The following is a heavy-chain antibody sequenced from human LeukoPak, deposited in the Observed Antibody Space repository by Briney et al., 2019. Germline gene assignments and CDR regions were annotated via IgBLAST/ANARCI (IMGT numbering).Heavy chain of an antibody. CDR2: IKQDGSEK. Sequence: GGSLRLSCAASGFSFSYHWMTWVRQAPGKGLEWVANIKQDGSEKYYVDSVKGRFAISRDNAKNSLYLQMSSLRADDTTVYYCARVPQLNTAMEYYFDYWGQGTLVTVSS. CDR1: GFSFSYHW. J-gene: IGHJ4*02. V-gene: IGHV3-7*01. CDR3: ARVPQLNTAMEYYFDY. D-gene: IGHD5-18*01.